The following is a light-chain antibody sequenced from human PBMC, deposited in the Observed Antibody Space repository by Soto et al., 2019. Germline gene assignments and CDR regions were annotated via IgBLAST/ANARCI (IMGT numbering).Light chain of an antibody. Sequence: QAVVTQPPSASGTPGQRVTISCSGSSSNIGSNYVYWYQQLPGTAPKLLIDRNNQRPSGVPDRFSGSKSGTSASLAISGFRSEDEADYYCAAWDDSLSGPVFGGGTKLTVL. V-gene: IGLV1-47*01. CDR2: RNN. J-gene: IGLJ2*01. CDR1: SSNIGSNY. CDR3: AAWDDSLSGPV.